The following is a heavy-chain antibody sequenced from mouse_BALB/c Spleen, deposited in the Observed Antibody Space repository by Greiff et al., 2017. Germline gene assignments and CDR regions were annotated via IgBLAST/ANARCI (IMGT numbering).Heavy chain of an antibody. CDR1: GFTFSSYG. J-gene: IGHJ4*01. Sequence: EVQLVESGGGLVKPGGSLKLSCAASGFTFSSYGMSWVRQTPDKRLEWVATISSGGSYTYYPDSVKGRFTISRDNAKNTLYLQMSSLKSEDTAMYYCARRGDVDAMDYWGQGTSVTVSS. CDR2: ISSGGSYT. D-gene: IGHD3-3*01. V-gene: IGHV5-6*03. CDR3: ARRGDVDAMDY.